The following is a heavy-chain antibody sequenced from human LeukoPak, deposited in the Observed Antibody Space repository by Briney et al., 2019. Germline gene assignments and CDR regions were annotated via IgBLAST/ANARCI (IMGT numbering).Heavy chain of an antibody. Sequence: GGSLRLSCAASGFTFNSYAMSWVRQAPGKGLEWVSAIRGSGGGTYYADSVKGRFTISRDISKNTLYLQMNSLRAEDTAMYYCARLGFVVPAVIFDYWGQGTLVTVSS. V-gene: IGHV3-23*01. D-gene: IGHD2-2*02. CDR2: IRGSGGGT. J-gene: IGHJ4*02. CDR3: ARLGFVVPAVIFDY. CDR1: GFTFNSYA.